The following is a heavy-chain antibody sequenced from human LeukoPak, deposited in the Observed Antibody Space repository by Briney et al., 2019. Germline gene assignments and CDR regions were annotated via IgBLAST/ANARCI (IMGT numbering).Heavy chain of an antibody. D-gene: IGHD3-9*01. Sequence: ASVKVSCKASGYTFTGYYMHWVRQAPGQGLEWMGWINSNNGDTNYAQEFQGRVTMTRDTSIYTAYMELTRLRTDDTAMYYCASELLRYFDWLLSEGEGLFDYWGQGTLVTVSS. CDR3: ASELLRYFDWLLSEGEGLFDY. CDR1: GYTFTGYY. V-gene: IGHV1-2*02. J-gene: IGHJ4*02. CDR2: INSNNGDT.